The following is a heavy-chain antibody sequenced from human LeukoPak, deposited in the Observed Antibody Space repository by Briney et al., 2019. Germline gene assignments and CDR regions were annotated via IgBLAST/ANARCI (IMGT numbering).Heavy chain of an antibody. V-gene: IGHV3-23*01. CDR1: GFTFGDYA. CDR3: ARGPLPYSLRHFDKPSDY. D-gene: IGHD3-9*01. Sequence: GGSLRLSCTASGFTFGDYAMSWFRQAPGKGLEWVSGISASGGSTYYADSVRGRFTISRDNSKNTLYVQMNSLRVEDTAVYYCARGPLPYSLRHFDKPSDYWGQGTLVTVSS. J-gene: IGHJ4*02. CDR2: ISASGGST.